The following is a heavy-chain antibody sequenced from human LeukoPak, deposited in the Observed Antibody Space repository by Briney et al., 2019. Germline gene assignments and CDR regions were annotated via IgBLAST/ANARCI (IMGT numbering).Heavy chain of an antibody. J-gene: IGHJ4*02. V-gene: IGHV1-18*01. Sequence: RASVKVSCKASGYTFTSYGISWVRQAPGQGLEWMGWISAYNGNTNYAQKLQGRVTMTTDTSTSTVYMELRSLRSDDTAVYYCAREEVRRAVAGYFDNWGQGTLVTVSS. CDR3: AREEVRRAVAGYFDN. CDR1: GYTFTSYG. D-gene: IGHD6-19*01. CDR2: ISAYNGNT.